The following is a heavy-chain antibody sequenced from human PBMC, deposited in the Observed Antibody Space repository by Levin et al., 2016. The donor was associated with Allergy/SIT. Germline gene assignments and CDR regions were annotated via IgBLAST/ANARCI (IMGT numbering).Heavy chain of an antibody. Sequence: GGSLRLSCAASGSTFSTYAMHWVRQAPGKGLEWVALISHDGANTYYGDSVKGRFTISRDNSKNMVYLQMSNLGPEDTAMYFCARAPTFGPTPTFWYFDLWGRGTLVTVSS. J-gene: IGHJ2*01. CDR3: ARAPTFGPTPTFWYFDL. CDR1: GSTFSTYA. CDR2: ISHDGANT. V-gene: IGHV3-30-3*01. D-gene: IGHD3-16*01.